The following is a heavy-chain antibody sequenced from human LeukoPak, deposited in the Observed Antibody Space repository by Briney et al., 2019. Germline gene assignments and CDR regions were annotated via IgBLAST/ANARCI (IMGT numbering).Heavy chain of an antibody. D-gene: IGHD1-26*01. CDR2: ICTSGST. J-gene: IGHJ3*02. CDR1: GGSISSYY. V-gene: IGHV4-4*07. Sequence: SETLSLTCAVSGGSISSYYWSWIRQPAGKGLEWIGRICTSGSTNYNPSLKSRVTMSVDTSKNQFSLKLSSVTAADTAVYYCARDHSGSRALDAFDIWGQGTMVTVSS. CDR3: ARDHSGSRALDAFDI.